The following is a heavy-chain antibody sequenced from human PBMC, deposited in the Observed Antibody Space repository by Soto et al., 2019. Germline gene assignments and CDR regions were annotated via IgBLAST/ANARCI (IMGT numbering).Heavy chain of an antibody. D-gene: IGHD3-10*01. CDR2: IWYDGSNK. J-gene: IGHJ3*02. CDR1: GFTFSSYG. CDR3: AREVGMVRGVNDAFDI. Sequence: QVQLVESGGGVVQPGRSLRLSCAASGFTFSSYGMHWVRQAPGKGLEWVAVIWYDGSNKYYADSVKGRFTISRDNSKNTLYLQMNSLRAEDTAVYYCAREVGMVRGVNDAFDIWGQGTMVTVSS. V-gene: IGHV3-33*01.